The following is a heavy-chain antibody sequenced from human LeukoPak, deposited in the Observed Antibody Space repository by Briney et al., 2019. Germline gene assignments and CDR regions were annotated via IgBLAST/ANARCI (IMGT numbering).Heavy chain of an antibody. Sequence: ASVKVSCKASRYTFTAHYIHWVRQAPGQGFEWMGWSNPNSGGPNYAQKFQGRVTMTRDKSINTAYMELSRLTSDDTAVYYCVRVGYCTHVVCYSMDLWGKGTTVTVSS. CDR2: SNPNSGGP. CDR3: VRVGYCTHVVCYSMDL. CDR1: RYTFTAHY. V-gene: IGHV1-2*02. J-gene: IGHJ6*03. D-gene: IGHD2-8*01.